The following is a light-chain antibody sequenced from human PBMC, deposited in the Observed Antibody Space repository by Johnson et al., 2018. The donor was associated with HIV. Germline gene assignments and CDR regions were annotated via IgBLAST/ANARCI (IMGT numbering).Light chain of an antibody. CDR3: GTWDSILSVYV. CDR1: SSNIGNNY. V-gene: IGLV1-51*01. Sequence: QLVLTQPPSVSAAPGQKVTISCSGSSSNIGNNYVSWYQQLPGTAPRLLIYDNNKRPSGIPDRFSGSKSGTSATLGITGLQTGDEADYYCGTWDSILSVYVFGTGTKVTVL. J-gene: IGLJ1*01. CDR2: DNN.